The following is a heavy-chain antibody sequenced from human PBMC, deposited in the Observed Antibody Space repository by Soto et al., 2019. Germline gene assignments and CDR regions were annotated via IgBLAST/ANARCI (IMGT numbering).Heavy chain of an antibody. CDR3: ARDERSYGEPPFDY. V-gene: IGHV1-2*02. CDR1: GFTFTGYY. D-gene: IGHD3-16*01. Sequence: GASVKVSCKASGFTFTGYYIHWVRQAPGQGLEWMGWIRPNGGDPKYSQKFQDRVTMTRDTSMNTVYMELSRLRSDDTAVYYCARDERSYGEPPFDYWGQGTLVTVSS. CDR2: IRPNGGDP. J-gene: IGHJ4*02.